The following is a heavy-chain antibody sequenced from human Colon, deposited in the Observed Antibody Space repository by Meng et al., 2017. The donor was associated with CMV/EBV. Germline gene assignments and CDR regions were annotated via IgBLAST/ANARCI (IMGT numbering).Heavy chain of an antibody. J-gene: IGHJ4*02. CDR1: GFTFSNYY. Sequence: GESLKISCAASGFTFSNYYMSWVRQAPGKGLEWVSSISHTSDIYYADSLKGRFTVSRDNAKNSVFLQMDSLTAEDTAVYYCARGWPPDYWGQGTLVTVSS. D-gene: IGHD6-13*01. CDR2: ISHTSDI. CDR3: ARGWPPDY. V-gene: IGHV3-69-1*01.